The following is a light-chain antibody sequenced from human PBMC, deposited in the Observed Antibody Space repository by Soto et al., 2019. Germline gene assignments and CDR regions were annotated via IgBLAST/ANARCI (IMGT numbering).Light chain of an antibody. J-gene: IGKJ1*01. V-gene: IGKV3-15*01. CDR2: GAS. Sequence: EIVMTQSPATLSVSPGERATLSCRASQSVSNILAWYQQKAGQAPRLLIYGASTRATGIPARFSGSGSGTEFTLTISSLQSEDFAVYYCQQYYNWPPWTFGQGTKVEIK. CDR3: QQYYNWPPWT. CDR1: QSVSNI.